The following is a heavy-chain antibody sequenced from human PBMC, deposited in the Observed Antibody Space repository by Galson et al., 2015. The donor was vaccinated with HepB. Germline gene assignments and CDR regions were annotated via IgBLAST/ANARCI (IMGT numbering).Heavy chain of an antibody. CDR2: VSYDGSNK. V-gene: IGHV3-30*18. CDR1: GFTFSSYG. Sequence: SLRLSCAASGFTFSSYGMYWVRQAPGKGLEWVAIVSYDGSNKFYADSVKGRFTISRDNSKNTLGLQMNSLRAEDTAVCYCAKEGRYCNGGSCQGPHFPDYWGQGSLVTVSS. CDR3: AKEGRYCNGGSCQGPHFPDY. J-gene: IGHJ4*02. D-gene: IGHD2-15*01.